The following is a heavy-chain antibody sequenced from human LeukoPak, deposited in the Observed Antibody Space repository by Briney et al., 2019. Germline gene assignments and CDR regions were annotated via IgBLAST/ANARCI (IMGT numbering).Heavy chain of an antibody. V-gene: IGHV4-34*01. J-gene: IGHJ4*02. CDR3: ARVAVSGINSRYEIDY. CDR2: VNHSGGT. D-gene: IGHD6-19*01. Sequence: PSETLSLTCAVYGGSFSGYFWNWIRQPPGKGLEWIGEVNHSGGTNYNPSLKSRVTISLDTSKNQFSLKLSPVTAADTAVYYCARVAVSGINSRYEIDYWGQGTLVTVSS. CDR1: GGSFSGYF.